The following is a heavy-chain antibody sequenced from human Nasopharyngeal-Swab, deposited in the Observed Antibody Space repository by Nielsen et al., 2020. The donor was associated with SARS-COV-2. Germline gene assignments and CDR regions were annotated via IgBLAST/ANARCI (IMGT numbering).Heavy chain of an antibody. CDR1: GFTVSAYA. CDR2: ISVSGGNT. V-gene: IGHV3-23*01. D-gene: IGHD3-16*01. J-gene: IGHJ4*02. Sequence: GESLQISCAVSGFTVSAYALSWVRLAPGKGLEWVSGISVSGGNTYYADSVAGRFTTSRDNSNSRLFLQINSLRAEDTAVYYCARASWGLSVFDRWGQGTLVTVSS. CDR3: ARASWGLSVFDR.